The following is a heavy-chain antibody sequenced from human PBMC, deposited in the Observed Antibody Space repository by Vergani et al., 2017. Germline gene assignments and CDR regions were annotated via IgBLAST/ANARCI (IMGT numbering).Heavy chain of an antibody. CDR3: GRTESLSLRYFH. CDR1: GGSITSSSYY. D-gene: IGHD3-9*01. Sequence: QLHLQESGPGLVKPSETLSLTCTVSGGSITSSSYYWGWIRQPPGKGLEWIGNIYHSGGAYYNPSLKRRVTISVDTSKNQFSLEVTSVTAADTAIYYCGRTESLSLRYFHW. CDR2: IYHSGGA. J-gene: IGHJ1*01. V-gene: IGHV4-39*01.